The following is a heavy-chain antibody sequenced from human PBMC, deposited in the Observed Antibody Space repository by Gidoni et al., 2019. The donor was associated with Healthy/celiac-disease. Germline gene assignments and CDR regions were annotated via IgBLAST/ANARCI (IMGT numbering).Heavy chain of an antibody. CDR1: GFNFEVST. D-gene: IGHD3-10*01. V-gene: IGHV3-43*01. J-gene: IGHJ6*02. Sequence: EVHLVESGGVVVQPGGSLRLSCASSGFNFEVSTMHWVRQAPGKGLVWVSFISVDGGSKYYADSVKGRFTISRDNSKNSLYLQMNSLRTEDTALYYCAKERGVWFGELEVGMDVWGQGTTVTVSS. CDR2: ISVDGGSK. CDR3: AKERGVWFGELEVGMDV.